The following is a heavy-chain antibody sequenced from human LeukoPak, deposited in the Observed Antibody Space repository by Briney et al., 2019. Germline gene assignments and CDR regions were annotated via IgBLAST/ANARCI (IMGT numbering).Heavy chain of an antibody. D-gene: IGHD6-19*01. J-gene: IGHJ5*02. CDR2: IYTSGST. CDR3: ARDGDSSGTAGWFDP. V-gene: IGHV4-4*07. Sequence: SETLSLTCTVSGGSISSYYWSWIRQPAGKGLEWIGRIYTSGSTNYNPSLKSRVTISVDTSKNQFSLKLSSVTAADTAVYYCARDGDSSGTAGWFDPWGQGTLVTVSS. CDR1: GGSISSYY.